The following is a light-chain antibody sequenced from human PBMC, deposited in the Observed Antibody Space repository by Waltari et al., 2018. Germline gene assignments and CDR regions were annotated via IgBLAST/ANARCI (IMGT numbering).Light chain of an antibody. CDR1: SSDGGGYTY. J-gene: IGLJ2*01. CDR3: SSYSSSITPV. CDR2: DVT. Sequence: QSALTQPASVSGSPGQSITISCTGTSSDGGGYTYVSWYQQHPGKAPKPMIYDVTNRPSGVSYRFSGSKSGNTASLTISGLQAEDEADYYCSSYSSSITPVFGGGTKLTVL. V-gene: IGLV2-14*03.